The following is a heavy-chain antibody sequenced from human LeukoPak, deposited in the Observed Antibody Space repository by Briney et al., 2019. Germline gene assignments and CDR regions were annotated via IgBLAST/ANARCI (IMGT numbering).Heavy chain of an antibody. D-gene: IGHD4-11*01. V-gene: IGHV4-59*08. Sequence: PSETLSLTCTVSGGSISSYYWSWIRQPPGKGLEWIGYIYYSGSTNYNPSLKSRVTISVDTSKNQFSLKLSSVTAADTAVYHCARLYGNFVIDYWGQGILVTASS. CDR3: ARLYGNFVIDY. CDR1: GGSISSYY. J-gene: IGHJ4*02. CDR2: IYYSGST.